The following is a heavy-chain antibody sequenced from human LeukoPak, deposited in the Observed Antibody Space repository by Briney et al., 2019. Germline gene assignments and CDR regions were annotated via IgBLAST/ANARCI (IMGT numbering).Heavy chain of an antibody. CDR1: GFTFSSYA. Sequence: PGGSLRLSXAASGFTFSSYAMSWARQAPGKGLEWVSAISGSGGSTYYADSVEGRFTISRDNSKNTLYLQMNSLRAEDTAVYYCAKDLTTSVVILFDYWGQGTLVTVSS. J-gene: IGHJ4*02. CDR2: ISGSGGST. CDR3: AKDLTTSVVILFDY. V-gene: IGHV3-23*01. D-gene: IGHD3-22*01.